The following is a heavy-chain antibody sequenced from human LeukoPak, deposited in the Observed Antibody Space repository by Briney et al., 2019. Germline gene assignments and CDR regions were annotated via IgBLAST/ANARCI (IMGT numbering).Heavy chain of an antibody. CDR2: ISNSGSTM. CDR1: GFTFSSYE. CDR3: ARDWRHRDYGSGSLDY. Sequence: GGSLRLSCVASGFTFSSYEMNWVRQAPGKGLEWVSYISNSGSTMYYADSVKGRFTISRDNAKNSLYLQMNSLRAEDTAVYYCARDWRHRDYGSGSLDYWGQGALVTVSS. D-gene: IGHD3-10*01. J-gene: IGHJ4*02. V-gene: IGHV3-48*03.